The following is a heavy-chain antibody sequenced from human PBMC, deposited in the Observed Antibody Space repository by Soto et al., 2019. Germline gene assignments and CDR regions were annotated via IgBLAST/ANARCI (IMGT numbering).Heavy chain of an antibody. D-gene: IGHD4-17*01. CDR3: AKMTTVTTFDY. Sequence: RGSLRVSWAASGFTFSTYAMSWVRQAPGKGLEWVSAISGSGGSTYYADSVKGRFTISIDNSKNTLYLQMNSLRAEDTAVYYCAKMTTVTTFDYWGRGTMVTVSS. J-gene: IGHJ4*02. CDR1: GFTFSTYA. CDR2: ISGSGGST. V-gene: IGHV3-23*01.